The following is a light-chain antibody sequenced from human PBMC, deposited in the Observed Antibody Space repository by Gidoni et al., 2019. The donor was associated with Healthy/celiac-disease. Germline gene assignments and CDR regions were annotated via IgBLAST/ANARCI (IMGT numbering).Light chain of an antibody. J-gene: IGLJ3*02. CDR3: AAWDDSLNGGV. V-gene: IGLV1-44*01. CDR2: SNN. Sequence: QSVLTQPPSASGTPGQRVTISCTGSSSNLGSNTVNWYQQLPGTAPKLLIYSNNQRPSGVPDRFSGSKSGTSASLAISGLQSEDEADYDCAAWDDSLNGGVFGGGTKLTVL. CDR1: SSNLGSNT.